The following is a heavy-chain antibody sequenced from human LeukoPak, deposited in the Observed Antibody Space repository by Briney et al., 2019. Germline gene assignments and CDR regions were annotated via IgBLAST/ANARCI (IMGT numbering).Heavy chain of an antibody. CDR1: GYTFTSYG. V-gene: IGHV1-8*02. J-gene: IGHJ5*02. CDR2: MNPNSGNT. D-gene: IGHD3-9*01. Sequence: ASVKVSCKASGYTFTSYGISWVRQAPGQGLEWMGWMNPNSGNTGYAQKFQGRVTMTRNTSISTAYMELSSLRSEDTAVYYCARVRGYDILTGYYKGWFDPWGQGTLVTVSS. CDR3: ARVRGYDILTGYYKGWFDP.